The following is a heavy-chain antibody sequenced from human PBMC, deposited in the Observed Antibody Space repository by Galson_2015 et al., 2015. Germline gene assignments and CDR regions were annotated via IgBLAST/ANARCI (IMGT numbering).Heavy chain of an antibody. CDR3: ARDRIAAPTGLRLMDF. V-gene: IGHV4-61*02. J-gene: IGHJ6*02. D-gene: IGHD3-16*01. Sequence: TMSLSCTVSGGSISSGSYYWRWVRPPAGQGLEWIGRIYTSGSTNYNPSLKSRVTISVDTSKTQFSLKLSSVTAAATAVYYCARDRIAAPTGLRLMDFWGQGTTVTVSS. CDR2: IYTSGST. CDR1: GGSISSGSYY.